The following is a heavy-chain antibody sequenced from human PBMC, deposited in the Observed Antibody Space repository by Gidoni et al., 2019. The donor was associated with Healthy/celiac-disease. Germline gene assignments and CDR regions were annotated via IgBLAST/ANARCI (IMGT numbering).Heavy chain of an antibody. J-gene: IGHJ4*02. CDR3: ARGGGDCSSTSCYPDY. Sequence: QVQLVQSGAEVKKPGASVKVSCKASGYTFTGYYMHWVRQAPGQGLEWMGWINPNSGGTNDAQKFQGRVTMTRDTSISTAYMELSRLRSDDTAVYYCARGGGDCSSTSCYPDYWGQGTLVTVSS. V-gene: IGHV1-2*02. D-gene: IGHD2-2*01. CDR2: INPNSGGT. CDR1: GYTFTGYY.